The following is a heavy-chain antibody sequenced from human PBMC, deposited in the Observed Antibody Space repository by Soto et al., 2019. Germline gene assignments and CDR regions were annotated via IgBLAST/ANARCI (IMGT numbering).Heavy chain of an antibody. V-gene: IGHV3-21*01. CDR3: ARAQPVFYDFWSGYCDY. CDR1: GFTFSSYS. D-gene: IGHD3-3*01. Sequence: GGSLRLSCAASGFTFSSYSMNWVRQAPGKGLEWVSSISSSSSYIYYADSVKGRFTISRDNAENSLYLQMNSLRAEDTAVYYCARAQPVFYDFWSGYCDYWGQGTLVTVSS. CDR2: ISSSSSYI. J-gene: IGHJ4*02.